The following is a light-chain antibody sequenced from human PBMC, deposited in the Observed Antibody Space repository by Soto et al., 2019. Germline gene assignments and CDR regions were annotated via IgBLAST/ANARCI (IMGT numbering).Light chain of an antibody. CDR2: LGS. CDR1: QSLLHSNGYNY. Sequence: DIVMTQSPLSLPVTPREPASISCRSSQSLLHSNGYNYLDWYLQKPGQSPQLLIYLGSNRASGVTDRFSGSGSGTDFTLKISRVEAEDVGVYYCMQALQTPYTFGQGTKLEIK. V-gene: IGKV2-28*01. J-gene: IGKJ2*01. CDR3: MQALQTPYT.